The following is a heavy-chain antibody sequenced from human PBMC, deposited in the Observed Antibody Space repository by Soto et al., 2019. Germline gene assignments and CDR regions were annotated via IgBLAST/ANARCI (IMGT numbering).Heavy chain of an antibody. D-gene: IGHD4-17*01. CDR3: AKQNDYGDYVHFDY. CDR1: AFTFGDFA. Sequence: PGGSLRLSCTASAFTFGDFAMHWVRQVPGKGLEWVSAISCSGSNTYYADSVKGRFNISRDNSKNTLYLQMNSLRAEDTAVYYCAKQNDYGDYVHFDYWGQGTLVTVSS. V-gene: IGHV3-23*01. CDR2: ISCSGSNT. J-gene: IGHJ4*02.